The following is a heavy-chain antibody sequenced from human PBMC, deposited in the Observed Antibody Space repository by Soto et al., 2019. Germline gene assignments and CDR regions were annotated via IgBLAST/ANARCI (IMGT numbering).Heavy chain of an antibody. CDR1: GGSISSSRFY. CDR3: ARHGGFPGIKEWWFDP. CDR2: IYESGTT. V-gene: IGHV4-39*01. J-gene: IGHJ5*02. D-gene: IGHD2-15*01. Sequence: SETLSLTCTVSGGSISSSRFYWGWVRQPPGKGLEWIGSIYESGTTYYNPSLKSRVTISVDTSKNEFSLRVNSLTAADTAEYFCARHGGFPGIKEWWFDPWGQGTLVTVSS.